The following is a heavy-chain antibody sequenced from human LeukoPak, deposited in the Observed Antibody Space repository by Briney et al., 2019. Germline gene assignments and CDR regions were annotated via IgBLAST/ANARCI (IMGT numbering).Heavy chain of an antibody. J-gene: IGHJ4*02. CDR1: GFIFSSYA. CDR2: IKHDESEK. D-gene: IGHD3-22*01. Sequence: PGGSLRLSCAASGFIFSSYAMSWVRQAPGKGLEWVASIKHDESEKYYVDSLKGRITISRDNARNSLFLQMNSLRAEDTAVYYCARQGYYDRSGYYSWGQGTLVTVSS. V-gene: IGHV3-7*01. CDR3: ARQGYYDRSGYYS.